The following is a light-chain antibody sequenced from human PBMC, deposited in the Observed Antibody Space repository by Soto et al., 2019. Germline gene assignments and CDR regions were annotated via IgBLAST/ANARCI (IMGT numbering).Light chain of an antibody. CDR2: TAS. CDR1: QNIDTW. Sequence: DIQMTQSPSTLSASIGDRITISCRASQNIDTWLAWYQQRPGEAPKLLIYTASNLENGVPSRFSGSGSGTAFTLTISSRQPEDVATYCCQQYSDASRSFGQGT. V-gene: IGKV1-5*03. J-gene: IGKJ1*01. CDR3: QQYSDASRS.